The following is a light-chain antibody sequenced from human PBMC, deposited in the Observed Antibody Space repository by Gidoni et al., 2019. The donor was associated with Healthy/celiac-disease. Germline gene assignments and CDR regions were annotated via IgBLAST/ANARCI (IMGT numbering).Light chain of an antibody. CDR3: QQYYSTPVT. CDR2: WAS. Sequence: DIVMTQSPDPLGVSLGERATINCKSSQSVLYSSNNKNYLAWYQQKPGQPPKLLIYWASTRESGVPDRFSGNGSGTDFTLTISSLQAEDVAVYYCQQYYSTPVTFGQGTKVEIK. CDR1: QSVLYSSNNKNY. V-gene: IGKV4-1*01. J-gene: IGKJ1*01.